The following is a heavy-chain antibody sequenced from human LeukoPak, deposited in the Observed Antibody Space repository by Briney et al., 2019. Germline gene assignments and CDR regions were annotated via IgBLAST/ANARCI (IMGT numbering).Heavy chain of an antibody. CDR1: GFSFSSYS. CDR2: ISSGLSSTTVT. J-gene: IGHJ3*02. CDR3: ARGSTIPVDDAFDI. D-gene: IGHD2-21*01. V-gene: IGHV3-48*04. Sequence: GGSLRLSCAASGFSFSSYSMNWVRQAPGKGLEWISYISSGLSSTTVTYYADSVKGRFTISRDNAKNTLYLQMNSLRVEDTAVYYCARGSTIPVDDAFDIWGQGTMVTVSS.